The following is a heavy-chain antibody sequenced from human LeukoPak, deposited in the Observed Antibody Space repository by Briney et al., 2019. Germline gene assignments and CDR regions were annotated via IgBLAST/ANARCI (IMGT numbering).Heavy chain of an antibody. Sequence: PSETLSLTCTVSGGSISSGGYYWSWIRQHPGKGLEWIGYIYYSGSTYYNPSLKSRVTISVDTSKNQFSLKLSSVTAADTAVYYCARVSSSDSGQGGYYYYGMDVWGQGTTVTVSS. CDR3: ARVSSSDSGQGGYYYYGMDV. J-gene: IGHJ6*02. V-gene: IGHV4-31*03. CDR1: GGSISSGGYY. D-gene: IGHD4-17*01. CDR2: IYYSGST.